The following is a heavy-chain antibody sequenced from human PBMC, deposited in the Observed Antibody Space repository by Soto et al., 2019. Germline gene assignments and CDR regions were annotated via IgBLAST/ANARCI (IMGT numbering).Heavy chain of an antibody. J-gene: IGHJ4*02. Sequence: SETLSLTCTVSGGSISSGGYYWSWIRQHPGKGLEWIGYIYYSGSTYYNPSLKSRVTISVDTSKNQFSLKLSSVTAADTAVYYCARSIPRFDWLLPTFDYWGQGALVTVSS. CDR2: IYYSGST. D-gene: IGHD3-9*01. V-gene: IGHV4-31*03. CDR1: GGSISSGGYY. CDR3: ARSIPRFDWLLPTFDY.